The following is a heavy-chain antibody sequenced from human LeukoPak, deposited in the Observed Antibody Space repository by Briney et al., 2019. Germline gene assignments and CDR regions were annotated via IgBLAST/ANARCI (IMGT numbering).Heavy chain of an antibody. CDR3: AKDSPGDYYYYMDV. J-gene: IGHJ6*03. CDR2: ISWDGGST. CDR1: GFTFDDYT. Sequence: GGSLRLSCAASGFTFDDYTMHWVRQAPGKGLEWVSLISWDGGSTYYADSVKGRFTISRDNSKNSLYLQMNSLRTEDTALYYCAKDSPGDYYYYMDVWGKGTTVTVSS. V-gene: IGHV3-43*01.